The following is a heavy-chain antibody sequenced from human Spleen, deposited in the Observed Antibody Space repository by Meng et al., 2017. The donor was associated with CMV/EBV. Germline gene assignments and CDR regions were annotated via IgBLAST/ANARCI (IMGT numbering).Heavy chain of an antibody. Sequence: ASVKVSCKASGYTFTSYYIHWVRQAPGQGLEWMGIINPVSGVTTYAQKFQGRVTMAGDTSTTTVYMEMSSLRSDDTAVFYCARSESLDHWGQGTLVTVSS. J-gene: IGHJ4*02. CDR3: ARSESLDH. V-gene: IGHV1-46*01. CDR1: GYTFTSYY. CDR2: INPVSGVT.